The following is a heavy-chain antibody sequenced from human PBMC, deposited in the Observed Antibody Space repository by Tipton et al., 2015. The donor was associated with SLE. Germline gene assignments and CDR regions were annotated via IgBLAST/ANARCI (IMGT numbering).Heavy chain of an antibody. CDR1: GGSVSSGSYY. D-gene: IGHD1-26*01. CDR2: IYYSGST. CDR3: ARGVGADY. Sequence: TLSLTCTVSGGSVSSGSYYWSCIRQPPGKGLEWIGYIYYSGSTNYNPSLKSRVTISVDTSKNQFSLKLSSVTAADTAMYYCARGVGADYWGQGTLVTVSS. V-gene: IGHV4-61*01. J-gene: IGHJ4*02.